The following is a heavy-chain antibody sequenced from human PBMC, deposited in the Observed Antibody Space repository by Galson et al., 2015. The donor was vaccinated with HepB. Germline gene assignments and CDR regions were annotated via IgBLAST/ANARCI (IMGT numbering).Heavy chain of an antibody. J-gene: IGHJ4*02. D-gene: IGHD3-10*01. CDR2: ISYAGSYK. CDR1: GFIFSSFG. CDR3: AKDREITMVRGVMVNY. Sequence: LRLSCAASGFIFSSFGLHWVRQAPGKGLEWVTFISYAGSYKNYACSVKGRFTISRDNSKNTLYLQMNSLRAEDTAVYYCAKDREITMVRGVMVNYWGQGTLVTVSS. V-gene: IGHV3-30*18.